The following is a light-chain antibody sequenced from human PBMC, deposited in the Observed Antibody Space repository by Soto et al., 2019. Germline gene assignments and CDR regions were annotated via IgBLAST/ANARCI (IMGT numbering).Light chain of an antibody. CDR3: QQSYSTPFT. CDR1: QTISSW. Sequence: DIQMTQSPSTLSASVGDRVTITCRASQTISSWLAWYQQKPGKAPKLLIYKASTLESGVPSNFSGSGSGTEFTLTISSLQPEDFATYYCQQSYSTPFTFGPGTKVDIK. J-gene: IGKJ3*01. V-gene: IGKV1-5*03. CDR2: KAS.